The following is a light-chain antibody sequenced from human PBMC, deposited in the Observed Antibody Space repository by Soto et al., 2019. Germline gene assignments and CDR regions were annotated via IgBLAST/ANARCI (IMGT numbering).Light chain of an antibody. CDR2: DVS. J-gene: IGLJ1*01. CDR3: SSYTSSSTRV. CDR1: SREVGGYKY. V-gene: IGLV2-14*01. Sequence: SVVTQAGSVCGSGGQGVRIASSETSREVGGYKYVSWYKQDPGKAPKRKIYDVSNRPSGVSNRFSGSKSGNTASLTISRLQAEDEADYYCSSYTSSSTRVFGTGTKVTVL.